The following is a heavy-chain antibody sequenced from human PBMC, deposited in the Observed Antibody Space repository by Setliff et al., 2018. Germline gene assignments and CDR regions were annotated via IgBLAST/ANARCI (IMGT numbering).Heavy chain of an antibody. CDR3: ARGYCDGIGCPAPLYYFDS. V-gene: IGHV3-33*07. Sequence: GGSLRLSCTTSGFSLDSHTMLWVRQAPGKGLDWVTLIWHDGTTKIYADSVKGRFSMSRDNSKNTLYLQMNSLRPEDTAVYYCARGYCDGIGCPAPLYYFDSWGQGTLVTVSS. CDR2: IWHDGTTK. CDR1: GFSLDSHT. D-gene: IGHD2-21*01. J-gene: IGHJ4*02.